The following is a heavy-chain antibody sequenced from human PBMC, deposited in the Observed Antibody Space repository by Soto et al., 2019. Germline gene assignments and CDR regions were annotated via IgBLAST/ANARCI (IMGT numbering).Heavy chain of an antibody. D-gene: IGHD3-10*01. CDR3: ASGSSASYGMDV. Sequence: QVQLVESGGDVVQPGWSLRLSCAASGITFSIYFMHWVRQAPGKGLEWVATISYGGNNKYNADSVKGRFTICREKSEKTLYLQENGLRTEDTAVYYCASGSSASYGMDVWGLGATVTVYS. V-gene: IGHV3-30-3*01. CDR2: ISYGGNNK. CDR1: GITFSIYF. J-gene: IGHJ6*02.